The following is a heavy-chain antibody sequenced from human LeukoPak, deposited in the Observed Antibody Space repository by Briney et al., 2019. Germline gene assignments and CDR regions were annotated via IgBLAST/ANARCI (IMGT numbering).Heavy chain of an antibody. CDR2: MNPNSGNT. D-gene: IGHD3-22*01. J-gene: IGHJ4*02. CDR1: GYTFTIYD. CDR3: ARFDSSGYYFQNDY. V-gene: IGHV1-8*01. Sequence: ASVRVSCKASGYTFTIYDINWVRQATGQGLEWMGWMNPNSGNTGYAQKLQGRVTMTRNTPISTAYMELSSLRSEDTAVYYCARFDSSGYYFQNDYWGQGTLITVSS.